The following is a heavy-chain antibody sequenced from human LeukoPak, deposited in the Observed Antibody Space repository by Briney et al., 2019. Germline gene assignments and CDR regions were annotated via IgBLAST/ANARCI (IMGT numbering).Heavy chain of an antibody. D-gene: IGHD1-26*01. CDR1: GFPLSRSA. V-gene: IGHV3-66*01. Sequence: GGSLRLSCAASGFPLSRSAMSWVRQAPGKGLELVSVLYPGGSTYIADSVKGRFSISRDNSNNTLNLQMNSLRVEDTAVYYCARDRGGSYLQGYFLHWGQGSLVIVSS. CDR2: LYPGGST. CDR3: ARDRGGSYLQGYFLH. J-gene: IGHJ1*01.